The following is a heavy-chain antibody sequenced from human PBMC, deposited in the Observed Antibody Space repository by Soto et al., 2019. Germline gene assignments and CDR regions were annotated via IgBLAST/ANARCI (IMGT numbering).Heavy chain of an antibody. V-gene: IGHV1-18*01. CDR2: ISAYNGNT. J-gene: IGHJ3*02. CDR1: GYTFTSYG. CDR3: EREPEWELPPRNDAFDI. D-gene: IGHD1-26*01. Sequence: ASVKVSCKASGYTFTSYGISWVRQAPGQGLEWMGWISAYNGNTNYAQKLQGRVTMTTDTSTSTAYMELRSLRLDDTAAYDCEREPEWELPPRNDAFDIWGQGTMVTVSS.